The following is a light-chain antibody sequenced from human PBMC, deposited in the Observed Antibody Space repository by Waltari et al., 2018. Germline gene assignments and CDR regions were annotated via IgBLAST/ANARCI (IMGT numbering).Light chain of an antibody. J-gene: IGLJ3*02. CDR2: DVS. Sequence: QTALTQPASVSGSPGQSITISCTGTNGDVGDYVSWYHQLPGKAPKLLIFDVSNRPSGVCNRFCGFKSGSAASLTISGLQAEDGADYSCCSYTRSSSTRYWVFGGGTTLTVL. CDR1: NGDVGDY. CDR3: CSYTRSSSTRYWV. V-gene: IGLV2-14*03.